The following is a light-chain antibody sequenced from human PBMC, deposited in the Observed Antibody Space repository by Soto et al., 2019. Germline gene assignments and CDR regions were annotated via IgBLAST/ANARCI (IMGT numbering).Light chain of an antibody. V-gene: IGLV8-61*01. Sequence: QTVVTQEPSFSVSPGGTVTLTCGLSSGSVSTSYYPSWYQQTPGQAPRTLIYNTNTRSSGVPDRFSGSILGNKAALTITGAQADEESDYYCVLYLGSGSSVFGGGTKLTVL. CDR1: SGSVSTSYY. CDR2: NTN. CDR3: VLYLGSGSSV. J-gene: IGLJ2*01.